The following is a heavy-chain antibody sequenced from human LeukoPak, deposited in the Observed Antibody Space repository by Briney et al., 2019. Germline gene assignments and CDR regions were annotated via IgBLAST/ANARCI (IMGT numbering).Heavy chain of an antibody. CDR2: ISYEGSNK. CDR1: GFTFSSYG. Sequence: GGSLRLSCAASGFTFSSYGMHWVRQAPGKGLEWVAVISYEGSNKYYADSVKGRFTISRDNSKNTLYLQMNSLRAEDTAVYYCTKEMGTVTFDVLFDYWGQGTLVTVSS. D-gene: IGHD4-17*01. CDR3: TKEMGTVTFDVLFDY. V-gene: IGHV3-30*18. J-gene: IGHJ4*02.